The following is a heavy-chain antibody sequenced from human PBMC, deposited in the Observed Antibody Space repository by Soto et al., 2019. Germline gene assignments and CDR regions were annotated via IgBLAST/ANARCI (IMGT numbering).Heavy chain of an antibody. CDR1: GFTFSSYA. CDR3: AKDSLLLWFGELSKEGWFDP. D-gene: IGHD3-10*01. Sequence: EVQLLESGGGLVQPGGSLRLSCAASGFTFSSYAMSWVRQAPGKGLEWVSAISGSGGSTYYADSVKGRFTISRDNSKNTLYLQMNSLRAEDTAVYYCAKDSLLLWFGELSKEGWFDPWGQGTLVTVSS. V-gene: IGHV3-23*01. CDR2: ISGSGGST. J-gene: IGHJ5*02.